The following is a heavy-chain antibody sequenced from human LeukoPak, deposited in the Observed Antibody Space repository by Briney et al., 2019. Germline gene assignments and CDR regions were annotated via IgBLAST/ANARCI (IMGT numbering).Heavy chain of an antibody. CDR2: NSAYNGNT. CDR3: ARTGSLTHLNWFDP. J-gene: IGHJ5*02. V-gene: IGHV1-18*01. D-gene: IGHD1-26*01. Sequence: ASVKVSCKASGYTFTSYGISWVRQAPGQGLEWMGWNSAYNGNTNYAQKLQGRVTMTTDTSTSTAYMELRSLRSDDTAVYYCARTGSLTHLNWFDPWGQGTLVTVSS. CDR1: GYTFTSYG.